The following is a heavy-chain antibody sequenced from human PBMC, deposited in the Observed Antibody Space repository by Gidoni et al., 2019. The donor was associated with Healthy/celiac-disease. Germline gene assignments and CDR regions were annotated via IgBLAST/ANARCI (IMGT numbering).Heavy chain of an antibody. Sequence: EVQLVESGGGLVQPGRSLRLSCAASGFTFDDYAMHWVRQAPGKGLEWVSGISWNSGSIGYADSVKGRFTISRDNAKNSLYLQMNSLRAEDTALYYCAKGTTVTTPGYFDRWGRGTLVTVSS. CDR2: ISWNSGSI. CDR1: GFTFDDYA. J-gene: IGHJ2*01. CDR3: AKGTTVTTPGYFDR. V-gene: IGHV3-9*01. D-gene: IGHD4-4*01.